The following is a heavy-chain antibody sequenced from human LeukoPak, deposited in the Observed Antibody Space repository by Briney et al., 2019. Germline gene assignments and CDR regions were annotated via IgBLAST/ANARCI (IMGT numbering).Heavy chain of an antibody. Sequence: GGSLRLSCAASGFTFSNYWMTWVRQGPGKGLEWVANIEQDARAKYYGDPVKGRFTISRDNAKNSLYLQMNTLRAEDTAVYYCARVIVAVVGQSDHFGYWGQGTLVTVSS. CDR1: GFTFSNYW. J-gene: IGHJ4*02. CDR2: IEQDARAK. V-gene: IGHV3-7*03. D-gene: IGHD6-19*01. CDR3: ARVIVAVVGQSDHFGY.